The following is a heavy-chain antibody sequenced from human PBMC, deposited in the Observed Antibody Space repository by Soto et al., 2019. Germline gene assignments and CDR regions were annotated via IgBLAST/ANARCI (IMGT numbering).Heavy chain of an antibody. CDR1: GFTFSSYG. Sequence: GGSLRLSCAASGFTFSSYGMHWVRQAPGKGLEWVVVISYDGSNKYYADSVKGRFTISRDNSKNTLYLQMNSLRAEDTAVYYCAKDPKPYYDFWSGHSWGGWFDPWGQGTLVTVSS. J-gene: IGHJ5*02. CDR2: ISYDGSNK. V-gene: IGHV3-30*18. CDR3: AKDPKPYYDFWSGHSWGGWFDP. D-gene: IGHD3-3*01.